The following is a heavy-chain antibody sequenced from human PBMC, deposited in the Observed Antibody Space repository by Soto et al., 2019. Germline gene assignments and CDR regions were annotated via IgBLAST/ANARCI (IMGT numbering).Heavy chain of an antibody. D-gene: IGHD6-13*01. CDR2: MEPSTGRT. Sequence: ASVKVSCKASGYSFTSLDINWVRQTAGQGLEWMGWMEPSTGRTGYAQKFQGRVTMTRDTSINTAYMELTTLTSDDTAIFYCASIAAPGTTHFDFWGQGTLVTVSS. CDR3: ASIAAPGTTHFDF. V-gene: IGHV1-8*01. CDR1: GYSFTSLD. J-gene: IGHJ4*02.